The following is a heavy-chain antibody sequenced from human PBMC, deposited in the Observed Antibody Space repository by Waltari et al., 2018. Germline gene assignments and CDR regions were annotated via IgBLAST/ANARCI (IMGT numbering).Heavy chain of an antibody. J-gene: IGHJ4*02. Sequence: QVQLQESGPGLVKPSETLSLTCTVSGGSISSHYWIWIRQPPGKGLEWIGSIYYSGSTYYNPSLKSRVTISVDTSKNQFSLKLSSVTAADTAVYYCASTGEYYYDSSGYFDYWGQGTLVTVSS. CDR2: IYYSGST. V-gene: IGHV4-59*05. D-gene: IGHD3-22*01. CDR1: GGSISSHY. CDR3: ASTGEYYYDSSGYFDY.